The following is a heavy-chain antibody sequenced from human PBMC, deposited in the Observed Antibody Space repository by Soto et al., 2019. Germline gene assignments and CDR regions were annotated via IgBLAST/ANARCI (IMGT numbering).Heavy chain of an antibody. Sequence: EVQLLESGGGLVQPGGSLRLSCAASGFTFSNYAMSWVRQAPGKGLDWVSTISVPDGSTYYADSVKGRFTIARDNAKNTLYLQMNSLRAEDTAIYYCAKRSLSRYCDGGSCYSPCDYWGQGTLVTVSS. CDR2: ISVPDGST. D-gene: IGHD2-15*01. CDR1: GFTFSNYA. CDR3: AKRSLSRYCDGGSCYSPCDY. V-gene: IGHV3-23*01. J-gene: IGHJ4*02.